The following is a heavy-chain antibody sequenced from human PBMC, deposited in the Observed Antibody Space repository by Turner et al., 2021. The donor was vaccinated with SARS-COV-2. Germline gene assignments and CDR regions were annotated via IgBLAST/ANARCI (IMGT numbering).Heavy chain of an antibody. CDR1: GGSISSKS. V-gene: IGHV4-4*08. D-gene: IGHD3-22*01. CDR3: ARRLVVQGTDDYSYYYGMDV. CDR2: FYKIGSI. Sequence: QVQLQESGPGLVRPSETLSLTCTVPGGSISSKSWSWIRQSPGRGLEWIGYFYKIGSIDYNPTLRSRVTISVDTSKNQFSLKLSSVTATDTAVYYCARRLVVQGTDDYSYYYGMDVWGQGTTVTVSS. J-gene: IGHJ6*02.